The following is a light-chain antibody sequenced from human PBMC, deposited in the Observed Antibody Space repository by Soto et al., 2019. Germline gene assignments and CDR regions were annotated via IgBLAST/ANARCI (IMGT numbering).Light chain of an antibody. CDR1: SSNIGTNY. CDR2: RNF. Sequence: QSVLTQPPSASGTPGQRVTISCSGSSSNIGTNYVYWYQQLPGTAPKLLIYRNFQRPSGVPDRFSGSKSGTSASLAISGLRSVDEADYYCAAWDDSLSGPVFGRGTKLTVL. J-gene: IGLJ2*01. V-gene: IGLV1-47*01. CDR3: AAWDDSLSGPV.